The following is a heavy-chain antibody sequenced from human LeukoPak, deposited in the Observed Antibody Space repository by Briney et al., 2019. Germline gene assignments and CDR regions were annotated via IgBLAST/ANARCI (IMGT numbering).Heavy chain of an antibody. V-gene: IGHV4-34*01. CDR1: GGSFSGYY. D-gene: IGHD5-12*01. Sequence: SETLSLTCAVYGGSFSGYYWSWIRQPPGKGLEWIGEINHSGSTNYNPSLKSRVTISVDTSKNQFSLKLSSVTAADTAVYYCARDSGYDYYYYYYMDVWGKGTTVTVSS. CDR2: INHSGST. CDR3: ARDSGYDYYYYYYMDV. J-gene: IGHJ6*03.